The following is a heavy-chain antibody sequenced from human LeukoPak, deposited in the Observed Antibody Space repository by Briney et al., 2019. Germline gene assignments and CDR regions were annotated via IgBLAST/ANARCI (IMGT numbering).Heavy chain of an antibody. V-gene: IGHV3-7*03. J-gene: IGHJ4*02. CDR1: GFAFSSYW. CDR3: ARAFYGDYGDY. CDR2: IKQDGSEK. D-gene: IGHD4-17*01. Sequence: TGGSLRLSCAASGFAFSSYWMSWVRQAPGKGLEWVANIKQDGSEKYYVDSVKGRFTISRDNAKNSLYLQKNSLRAEDTAVYYCARAFYGDYGDYWGQGTLVTVSS.